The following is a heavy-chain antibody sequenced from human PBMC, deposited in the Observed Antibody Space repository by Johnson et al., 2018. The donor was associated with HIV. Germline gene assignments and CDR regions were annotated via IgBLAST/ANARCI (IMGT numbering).Heavy chain of an antibody. CDR3: ARQKNSQGRWLQFDAFDI. D-gene: IGHD5-24*01. V-gene: IGHV3-30-3*01. CDR1: GFTFSSYA. CDR2: ISYDGSNK. Sequence: QVQLVESGGGVVQPGRSLRLSCAASGFTFSSYAMHWVRQAPGKGLEWVAVISYDGSNKYYADSVQGRLTISRDNSKNTLYLQMNSLRAEDTAVYYCARQKNSQGRWLQFDAFDIWGQGTMVTVSS. J-gene: IGHJ3*02.